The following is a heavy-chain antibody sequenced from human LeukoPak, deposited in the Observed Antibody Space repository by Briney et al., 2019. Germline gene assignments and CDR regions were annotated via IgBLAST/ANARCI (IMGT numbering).Heavy chain of an antibody. D-gene: IGHD5-18*01. CDR2: IYHSGNT. CDR1: GGSISSNYW. Sequence: PSETLSLTCTVSGGSISSNYWWSWVRQPPGKGLEWIGEIYHSGNTNYNPSLKSRVTISVDTSKNQFSLKLSSVTAADTAVYYCARGGGSELDTALDLDYWGQGTLVTVSS. J-gene: IGHJ4*02. V-gene: IGHV4-4*02. CDR3: ARGGGSELDTALDLDY.